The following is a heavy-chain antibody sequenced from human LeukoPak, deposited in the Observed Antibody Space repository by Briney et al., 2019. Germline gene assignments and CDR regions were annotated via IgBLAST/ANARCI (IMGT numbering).Heavy chain of an antibody. J-gene: IGHJ4*02. D-gene: IGHD3-22*01. V-gene: IGHV1-2*02. Sequence: ASVKVSCKASGYTFTGYYMHWVRQAPGQGLEWMGWINPNSGGTNYAQKFRGRVTMTRDTSISTAYMELSRLRSDDTAVYYCAREGTDSSGYYDYWGQGTLVTVSS. CDR3: AREGTDSSGYYDY. CDR2: INPNSGGT. CDR1: GYTFTGYY.